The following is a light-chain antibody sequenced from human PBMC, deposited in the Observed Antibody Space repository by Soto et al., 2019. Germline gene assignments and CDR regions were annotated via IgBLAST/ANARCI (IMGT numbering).Light chain of an antibody. CDR3: MQALQTPLT. J-gene: IGKJ4*01. Sequence: DIVMTQSPLSLPVTPGKPASISCRSSQSLLHSNGYNYLDWYLQKPGQSPQLLIYLGSNRASGGPDRFSGSGSGTDFTLKISRVEAEDVGFYYCMQALQTPLTFGGGTKVEIK. CDR2: LGS. CDR1: QSLLHSNGYNY. V-gene: IGKV2-28*01.